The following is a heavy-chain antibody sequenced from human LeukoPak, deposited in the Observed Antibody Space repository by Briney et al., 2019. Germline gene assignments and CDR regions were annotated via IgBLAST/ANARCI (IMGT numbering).Heavy chain of an antibody. V-gene: IGHV1-2*02. D-gene: IGHD3-10*01. CDR2: INPNSAGT. Sequence: SVKVSSNASGYTFTGYYMHWVRPAHGQGLEWMGWINPNSAGTNCAQTFQGRVTMGRDTFISTAYMELSRLRSDDTAVYYCTREIRHELLWCGESPLPYFDYCGQGTLVTVSS. CDR1: GYTFTGYY. J-gene: IGHJ4*02. CDR3: TREIRHELLWCGESPLPYFDY.